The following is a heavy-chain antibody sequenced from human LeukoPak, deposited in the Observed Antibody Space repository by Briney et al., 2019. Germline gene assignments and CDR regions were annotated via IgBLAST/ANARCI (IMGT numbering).Heavy chain of an antibody. Sequence: PSETLSLTCTVSGASISTYYWSWIRQPPGKGLEWIGYIYHSGSTNYSPSLKSRVTISIDTSKSQFSLKLSSVTAADTAVYYCVRDQGTWWFDPWGQGTLVTVSS. J-gene: IGHJ5*02. CDR2: IYHSGST. CDR1: GASISTYY. D-gene: IGHD1-1*01. CDR3: VRDQGTWWFDP. V-gene: IGHV4-59*01.